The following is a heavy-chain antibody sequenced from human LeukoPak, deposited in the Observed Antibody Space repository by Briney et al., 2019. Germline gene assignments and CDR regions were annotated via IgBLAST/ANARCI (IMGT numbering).Heavy chain of an antibody. CDR1: GFTFSNYG. Sequence: PGGSLRLSCATSGFTFSNYGMVWVRQAPGKGLEWVSGISRGTTYYAESVKGRLTNSRHNSKNMLHLPMNTLRAEDTALYYCAKDPXGXXXGAXXXQRWGQGTLVXVSS. CDR2: ISRGTT. CDR3: AKDPXGXXXGAXXXQR. J-gene: IGHJ1*01. V-gene: IGHV3-23*01.